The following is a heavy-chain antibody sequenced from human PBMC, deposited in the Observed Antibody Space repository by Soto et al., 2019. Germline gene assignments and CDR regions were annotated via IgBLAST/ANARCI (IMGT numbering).Heavy chain of an antibody. J-gene: IGHJ5*02. CDR1: GFTFSSDW. CDR3: ARESRFLEWLSLNWFDP. V-gene: IGHV3-74*01. D-gene: IGHD3-3*01. CDR2: INTDGSGT. Sequence: GGSLRLSCAASGFTFSSDWMHWVRQAPGKGLVWVSRINTDGSGTTYADSVKGRFTISRDNAKNSLYLQMNSLRDEDTAVYYCARESRFLEWLSLNWFDPWGQGTLVTVSS.